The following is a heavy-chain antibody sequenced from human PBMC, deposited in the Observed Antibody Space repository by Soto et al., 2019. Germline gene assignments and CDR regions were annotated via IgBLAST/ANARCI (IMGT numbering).Heavy chain of an antibody. CDR3: ANTGGSYHQGYYFDY. J-gene: IGHJ4*02. CDR1: GFTFSSYG. V-gene: IGHV3-30*18. D-gene: IGHD1-26*01. CDR2: ISYDGSNK. Sequence: PGGSLRLSCAASGFTFSSYGMHWVRQAPGKGLEWVAVISYDGSNKYYADSVKGRFTISRDNSKNTLYLQMNSLRAEDTAVYYCANTGGSYHQGYYFDYWGQGTLVTVSS.